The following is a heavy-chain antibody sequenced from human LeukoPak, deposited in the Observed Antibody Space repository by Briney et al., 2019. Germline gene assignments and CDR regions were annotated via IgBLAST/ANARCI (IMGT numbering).Heavy chain of an antibody. Sequence: ASVKVSCKASGYTFTGYYMHWVRQAPGQGLEWMGWINPNSGGTNYAQKSQGRVTMTRDTSISTAYMELSRLRSDDTAVYYCARDKRHSSSWYYYYYYMDVWGKGTTVTVSS. CDR3: ARDKRHSSSWYYYYYYMDV. D-gene: IGHD6-13*01. CDR1: GYTFTGYY. V-gene: IGHV1-2*02. CDR2: INPNSGGT. J-gene: IGHJ6*03.